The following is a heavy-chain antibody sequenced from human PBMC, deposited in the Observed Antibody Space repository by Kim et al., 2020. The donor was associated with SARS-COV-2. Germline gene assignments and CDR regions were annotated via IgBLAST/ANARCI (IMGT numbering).Heavy chain of an antibody. Sequence: ASVKVSCKASGYTFTSYYMHWVRQAPGQGLEWMGIINPSGGSTSYAQKFQGRVTMTRDTSTSTVYMELSSLRSEDTAVYYCARGNIGGTIFGVVIIPGWFDPWGQGTLVTVSS. V-gene: IGHV1-46*01. D-gene: IGHD3-3*01. CDR3: ARGNIGGTIFGVVIIPGWFDP. J-gene: IGHJ5*02. CDR1: GYTFTSYY. CDR2: INPSGGST.